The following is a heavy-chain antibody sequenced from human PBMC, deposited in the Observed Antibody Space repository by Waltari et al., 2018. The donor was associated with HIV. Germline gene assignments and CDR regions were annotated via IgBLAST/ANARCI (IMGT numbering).Heavy chain of an antibody. J-gene: IGHJ6*02. Sequence: QMQLQESGPRLVKPSETLSLTCTVSGGSLQTSYFNWIRQAPGKGLEWIGYISYSGNVNYTPSLESRLIMSIDTSKNQISLRLTSLTAADTATYFCARERIQALGDYDYNYGLDVWGQGTAVTVSS. CDR2: ISYSGNV. D-gene: IGHD5-18*01. CDR3: ARERIQALGDYDYNYGLDV. CDR1: GGSLQTSY. V-gene: IGHV4-59*01.